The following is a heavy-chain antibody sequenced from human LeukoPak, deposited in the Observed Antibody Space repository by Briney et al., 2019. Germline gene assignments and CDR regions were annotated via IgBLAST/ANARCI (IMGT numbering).Heavy chain of an antibody. J-gene: IGHJ5*02. D-gene: IGHD7-27*01. V-gene: IGHV2-5*01. CDR2: IYWNDDK. CDR1: GFSLSSSGVG. Sequence: SGPTLVKPTQTLTLTCTFSGFSLSSSGVGVGWIRQPPGKALEWLALIYWNDDKRYSPSLKSRLTITKDSSKDLLVLTMTIMDPVDTATYYCAHSKWGDDDFDPWGQGTLVTVSS. CDR3: AHSKWGDDDFDP.